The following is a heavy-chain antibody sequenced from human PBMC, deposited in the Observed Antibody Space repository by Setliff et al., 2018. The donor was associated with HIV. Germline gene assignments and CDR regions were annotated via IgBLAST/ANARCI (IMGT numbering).Heavy chain of an antibody. Sequence: ASVKVSCKASGYTFTNYYMHWVRQAPGQGLEWMGIIYPGGARRSYAQKFQGRVTMTGDTSTSTVYMELSSLRSEDTAFYYCARSAHDSETGYWGQGTQVTVSS. CDR1: GYTFTNYY. V-gene: IGHV1-46*01. J-gene: IGHJ4*02. CDR3: ARSAHDSETGY. CDR2: IYPGGARR. D-gene: IGHD5-12*01.